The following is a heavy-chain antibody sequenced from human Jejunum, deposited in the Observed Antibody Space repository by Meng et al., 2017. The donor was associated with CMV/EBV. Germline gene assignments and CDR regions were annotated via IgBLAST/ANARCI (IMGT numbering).Heavy chain of an antibody. CDR2: IYWNDDK. Sequence: SLSDARVGVSWIRRPPGKALEWLAHIYWNDDKRYSPFLKSRLSITKDTSKNQVVLTMTNMDPVDTATYYCARLEMVLVPPSILIDSWGQGTLVTVSS. J-gene: IGHJ4*02. V-gene: IGHV2-5*01. CDR1: SLSDARVG. D-gene: IGHD5-24*01. CDR3: ARLEMVLVPPSILIDS.